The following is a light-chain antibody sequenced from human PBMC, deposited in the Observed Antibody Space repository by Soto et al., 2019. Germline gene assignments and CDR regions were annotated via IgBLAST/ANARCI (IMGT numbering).Light chain of an antibody. CDR2: GAS. V-gene: IGKV3-20*01. Sequence: EIVLTQSPGTLSLSPGETATLSCRASQSVSGRYLAWYQQKPGQAPRLLIYGASSRFPGFPDRFSGSGSGTDFTLTISRLEPEDFAVYYCQHYGSSPCTLGQWTKLEI. CDR1: QSVSGRY. J-gene: IGKJ2*02. CDR3: QHYGSSPCT.